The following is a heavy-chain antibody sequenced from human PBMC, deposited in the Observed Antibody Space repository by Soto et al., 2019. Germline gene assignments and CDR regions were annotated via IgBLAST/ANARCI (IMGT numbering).Heavy chain of an antibody. CDR2: MNPNSGNT. CDR3: ARGITIFGVVPG. D-gene: IGHD3-3*01. V-gene: IGHV1-8*01. J-gene: IGHJ4*02. CDR1: GYTFTSYD. Sequence: ASVKVSCKASGYTFTSYDINWVRQATGQGLEWMGWMNPNSGNTGYAQKFQGRVTMARNTSISTAYMELSSLRSEDTAVYYCARGITIFGVVPGWGQGTLVTVSS.